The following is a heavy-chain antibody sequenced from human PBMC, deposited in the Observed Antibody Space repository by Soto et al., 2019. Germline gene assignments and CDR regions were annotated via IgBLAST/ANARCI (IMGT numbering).Heavy chain of an antibody. V-gene: IGHV3-74*01. J-gene: IGHJ4*02. CDR2: INGDGSVI. Sequence: EVQLVESGGGLVQPGGSLRLSCAASGFTFRSSWMYWVRQTPGKGPVWVSCINGDGSVIYYAGSVKGRFTISRDNARDTLYLQMSSLTTEDSAVYYCVRDIRWGQGTLVSVSS. CDR3: VRDIR. CDR1: GFTFRSSW.